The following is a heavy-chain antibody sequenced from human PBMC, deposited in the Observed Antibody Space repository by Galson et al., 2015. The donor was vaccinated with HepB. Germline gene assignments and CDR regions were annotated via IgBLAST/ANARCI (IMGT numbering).Heavy chain of an antibody. CDR1: SVSISSANNY. D-gene: IGHD2/OR15-2a*01. V-gene: IGHV4-39*01. CDR3: ARPIISSDVSGFDP. J-gene: IGHJ5*02. CDR2: VNYRGAT. Sequence: SETLSLTCTVSSVSISSANNYWSWIRQAPGERLEYIGSVNYRGATYYNPSFKCQVSMTVTTSRNQFSLKVNYVTAADTAVYYCARPIISSDVSGFDPWGQGTVVTVSS.